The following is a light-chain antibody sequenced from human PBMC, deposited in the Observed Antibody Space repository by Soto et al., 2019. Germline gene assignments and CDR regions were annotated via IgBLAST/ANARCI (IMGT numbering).Light chain of an antibody. V-gene: IGKV1-5*01. J-gene: IGKJ2*01. CDR3: QQYNSYRYT. Sequence: DIQMTQSASTLSASVGDRVTITCRASQGISSWLAWYQQKPGKAPKLLIYDASSMESGVPSRFSGSGSGTEFTLTIISLQPDDFATYYCQQYNSYRYTFGQGTKLEIK. CDR2: DAS. CDR1: QGISSW.